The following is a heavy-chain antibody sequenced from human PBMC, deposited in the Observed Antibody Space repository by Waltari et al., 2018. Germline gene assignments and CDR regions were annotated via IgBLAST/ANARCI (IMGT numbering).Heavy chain of an antibody. J-gene: IGHJ4*02. CDR2: IIPIFGTE. D-gene: IGHD3-3*01. V-gene: IGHV1-69*08. CDR3: ARDVLRFLEWARGGGEFDY. Sequence: QVQLVQSGAEVKKPGSSVKVSCKASGGTFSSYAISWVRQAPGQGLEWMGRIIPIFGTENDGQKFQGRVTITADKSTSRADMGLSSLRTEETAVYYCARDVLRFLEWARGGGEFDYWGQGTLVTVSS. CDR1: GGTFSSYA.